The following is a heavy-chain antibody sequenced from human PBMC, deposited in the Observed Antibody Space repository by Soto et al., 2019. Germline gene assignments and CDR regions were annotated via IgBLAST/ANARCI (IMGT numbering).Heavy chain of an antibody. V-gene: IGHV3-23*01. CDR3: AKVESSGWPRPYYYGMDV. D-gene: IGHD6-19*01. J-gene: IGHJ6*02. Sequence: EVQLLESGGGLVQPGGSLRLSCAASGFTFSRYAMSWVRQAPGKGLEWVSAISGSGGSTYYADSVKGRFTISRDNSKNTLYVQMNSLRAEDTAVYYGAKVESSGWPRPYYYGMDVWGQGTTVTVS. CDR2: ISGSGGST. CDR1: GFTFSRYA.